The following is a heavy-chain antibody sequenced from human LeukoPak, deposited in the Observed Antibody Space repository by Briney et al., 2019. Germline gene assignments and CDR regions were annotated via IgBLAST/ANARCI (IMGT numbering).Heavy chain of an antibody. Sequence: SGGSLRLSCAASGFTFSDYYMSWIRQAPGKGLEWVSYISNSGNTIYYADSVKGRFTISRDNSLYLQMNSLRAEDTAVYYCARSRSGTYYNADVWGKGTTVTISS. J-gene: IGHJ6*04. CDR1: GFTFSDYY. CDR3: ARSRSGTYYNADV. D-gene: IGHD3-10*01. V-gene: IGHV3-11*04. CDR2: ISNSGNTI.